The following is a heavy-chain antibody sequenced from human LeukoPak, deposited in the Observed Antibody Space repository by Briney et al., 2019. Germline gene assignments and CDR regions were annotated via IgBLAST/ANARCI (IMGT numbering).Heavy chain of an antibody. CDR1: GFPFSSFA. CDR2: ISGSGGST. J-gene: IGHJ6*02. CDR3: AKVPGGGPLGTWYHYGMDV. Sequence: GGSLRLSCAASGFPFSSFAMSWVRQAPGKGLEWVSAISGSGGSTYYADSVKGRFTISRDNSKNTLYLQMNSLRAEDTAVYYCAKVPGGGPLGTWYHYGMDVWGQGTAVTVTS. V-gene: IGHV3-23*01. D-gene: IGHD7-27*01.